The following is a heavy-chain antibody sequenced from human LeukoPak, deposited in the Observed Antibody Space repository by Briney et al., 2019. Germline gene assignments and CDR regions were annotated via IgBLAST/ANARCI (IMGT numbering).Heavy chain of an antibody. CDR1: GFTFSSYG. CDR2: ISYDGSNK. Sequence: GSLRLSCAASGFTFSSYGMHWVRQAPGKGLEWVEVISYDGSNKYYADSVKGRFTISRDNSKNTLYLQMNSLRAEDTAVYYCAKDMFRYSSGDAFDIWGQGTMVTVSS. J-gene: IGHJ3*02. CDR3: AKDMFRYSSGDAFDI. V-gene: IGHV3-30*18. D-gene: IGHD6-19*01.